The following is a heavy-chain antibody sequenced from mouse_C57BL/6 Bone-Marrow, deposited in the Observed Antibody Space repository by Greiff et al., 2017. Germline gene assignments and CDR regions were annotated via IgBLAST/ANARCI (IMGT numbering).Heavy chain of an antibody. J-gene: IGHJ4*01. D-gene: IGHD2-3*01. CDR1: GYTFTGYW. CDR3: ARQGYDGYYAYYAMDY. V-gene: IGHV1-9*01. Sequence: VQRVESGAELMKPGASVKLSCKATGYTFTGYWIEWVKQRPGHGLEWIGEILPGSGSTNYNEKFKGKATFTADTSSNTAYMQLSSLTTEDSAIYYCARQGYDGYYAYYAMDYWGQGTSVTVSS. CDR2: ILPGSGST.